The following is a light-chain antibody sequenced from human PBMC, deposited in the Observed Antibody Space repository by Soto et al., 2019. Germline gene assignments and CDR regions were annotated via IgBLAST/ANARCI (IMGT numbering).Light chain of an antibody. CDR2: DNT. CDR3: QSYDTSLSASV. Sequence: QSALTQPPSVSGAPGQRGTISCTGSRSNIGAGYAVHWYQQLPGTAPKLLIYDNTNRPSGVPDRFSASESGTSASLAITGLQSEDEADYYCQSYDTSLSASVFGGGTKLTVL. CDR1: RSNIGAGYA. V-gene: IGLV1-40*01. J-gene: IGLJ2*01.